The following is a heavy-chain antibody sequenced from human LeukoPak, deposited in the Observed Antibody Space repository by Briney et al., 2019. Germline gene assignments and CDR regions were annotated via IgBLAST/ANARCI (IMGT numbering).Heavy chain of an antibody. CDR2: IYYSGST. J-gene: IGHJ3*02. CDR3: ARLYPGGSGSYPTLDAFDI. Sequence: SETLSLTCTVSGGSISSSSYYWGWIRQPPGKGLGWIGSIYYSGSTYYNPSLKSRVTISVDTSKNQFSLKLSSVTAADTAVYYCARLYPGGSGSYPTLDAFDIWGQGTMVTVSS. V-gene: IGHV4-39*01. D-gene: IGHD3-10*01. CDR1: GGSISSSSYY.